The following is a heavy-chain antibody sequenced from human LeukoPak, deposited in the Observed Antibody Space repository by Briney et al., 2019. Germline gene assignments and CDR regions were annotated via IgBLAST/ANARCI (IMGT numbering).Heavy chain of an antibody. J-gene: IGHJ4*02. D-gene: IGHD5-12*01. Sequence: PSETLSLTCSVSGGAISSDSYYWGWIRQPPGKGLEWIASINYSGSTYYNPSLNSRATISVDTSKTQFSLILSSVTAADTAVYYCARLSGFWGPGILVTVSS. CDR2: INYSGST. V-gene: IGHV4-39*01. CDR3: ARLSGF. CDR1: GGAISSDSYY.